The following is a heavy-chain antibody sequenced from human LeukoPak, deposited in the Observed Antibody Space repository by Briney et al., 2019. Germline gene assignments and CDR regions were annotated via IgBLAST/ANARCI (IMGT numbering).Heavy chain of an antibody. CDR2: ISGSGGST. J-gene: IGHJ4*02. CDR3: LGYCSGGNCYSGGY. CDR1: GFTFSSYA. Sequence: GGSLRLSCAASGFTFSSYAMSWVRQAPGKGLEWVSAISGSGGSTYYADSVKDRFTISRDNSKTTQSLQINSLRAEDTAVYYCLGYCSGGNCYSGGYWGQGTLATVTS. D-gene: IGHD2-15*01. V-gene: IGHV3-23*01.